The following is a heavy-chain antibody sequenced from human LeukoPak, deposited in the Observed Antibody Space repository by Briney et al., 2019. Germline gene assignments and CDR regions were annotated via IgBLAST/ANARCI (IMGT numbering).Heavy chain of an antibody. J-gene: IGHJ4*02. CDR2: IIPILGIA. CDR3: ARQVVGQPPRDCSGGSCYSEYYFDY. CDR1: GGTFSSYA. Sequence: ASVKVSCKASGGTFSSYAISWVRQAPGQGLEWMGRIIPILGIANYAQKFQGRVTITADKSTSTAYMELSSLRSEDTAVYYCARQVVGQPPRDCSGGSCYSEYYFDYWGQGTLVTVSS. D-gene: IGHD2-15*01. V-gene: IGHV1-69*04.